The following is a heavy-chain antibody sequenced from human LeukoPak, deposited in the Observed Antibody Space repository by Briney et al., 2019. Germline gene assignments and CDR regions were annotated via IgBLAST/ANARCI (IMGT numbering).Heavy chain of an antibody. V-gene: IGHV1-24*01. D-gene: IGHD3-10*01. J-gene: IGHJ5*02. CDR1: GYSLTELY. Sequence: ASVKVSCKVSGYSLTELYMHWVRQAPGKGLEWMGGFDPEDGETIYAQKFQGRVTMTEDTSTDTAYMELSSLRSEDTAVYYCATDLPTYYYGSGSDRWFDPWGQGTLVTVSS. CDR2: FDPEDGET. CDR3: ATDLPTYYYGSGSDRWFDP.